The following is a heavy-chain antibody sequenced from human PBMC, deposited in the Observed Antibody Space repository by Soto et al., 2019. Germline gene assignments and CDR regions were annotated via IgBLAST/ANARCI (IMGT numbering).Heavy chain of an antibody. Sequence: QVQLVESGGGVVQPGRSLRLSCAASGFTFSSYGMHWVRQAPGKGLEWVAVISYDGSNKYYADSVKGRFTISRDNSKNTLYLQMNSLRAEDTAVYYCAKDHAQLERFDYWGQGTLVTVSS. CDR3: AKDHAQLERFDY. V-gene: IGHV3-30*18. D-gene: IGHD1-1*01. J-gene: IGHJ4*02. CDR2: ISYDGSNK. CDR1: GFTFSSYG.